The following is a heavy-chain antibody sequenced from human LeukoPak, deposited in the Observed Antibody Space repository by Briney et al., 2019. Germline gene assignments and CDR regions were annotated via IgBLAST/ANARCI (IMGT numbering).Heavy chain of an antibody. J-gene: IGHJ3*02. D-gene: IGHD2-15*01. Sequence: GGSLRLSCAASGFTFSNYGMHWVRQAPGKGLEWVAFIRYDATIKYYADSVKGRFTMSRDNSKNTLFLQMDSLRVEDTAVYYCAREDCSGGSCAGDAFDIWGQGTMVTVSS. V-gene: IGHV3-30*02. CDR1: GFTFSNYG. CDR2: IRYDATIK. CDR3: AREDCSGGSCAGDAFDI.